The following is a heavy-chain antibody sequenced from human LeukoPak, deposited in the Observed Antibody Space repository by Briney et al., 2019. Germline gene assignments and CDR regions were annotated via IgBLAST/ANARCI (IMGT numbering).Heavy chain of an antibody. D-gene: IGHD5-12*01. CDR3: ARDPDIVATMGDP. CDR2: ISRSASNI. CDR1: GFTFSSYA. J-gene: IGHJ5*02. V-gene: IGHV3-21*04. Sequence: GGSLRLSCAASGFTFSSYAMSWVRQAPGKGLEWVSSISRSASNIYYADSVKGRFTISRDNAKNSLYLQMNSLRAEDTAVYYCARDPDIVATMGDPWGQGTLVTVSS.